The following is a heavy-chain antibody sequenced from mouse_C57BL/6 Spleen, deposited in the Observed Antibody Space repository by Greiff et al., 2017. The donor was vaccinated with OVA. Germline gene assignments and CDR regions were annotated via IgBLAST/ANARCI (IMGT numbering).Heavy chain of an antibody. V-gene: IGHV1-72*01. J-gene: IGHJ1*03. D-gene: IGHD2-1*01. CDR2: IDPNSGGT. CDR3: ATPGLLEYWYFDV. CDR1: GYTFTSYW. Sequence: QVHVKQPGAELVKPGASVKLSCKASGYTFTSYWMHWVKQRPGRGLEWIGRIDPNSGGTKYNEKFKSKATLTVDKPSSTAYMQLSSLTSVDSAVYYCATPGLLEYWYFDVWGTGTTVTVSS.